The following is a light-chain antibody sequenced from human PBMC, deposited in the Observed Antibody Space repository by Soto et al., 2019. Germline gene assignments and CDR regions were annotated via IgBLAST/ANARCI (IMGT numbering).Light chain of an antibody. CDR1: SSDVGDYNY. CDR2: DVS. CDR3: SSYTSSTTRV. Sequence: ALTQPASVSGSPGQSITISCTGTSSDVGDYNYVSWYQQHPGKAPKLMIYDVSNRPSGVSNRFSGSKSGSTASLTISGLQAEDAADYYCSSYTSSTTRVFGTGTKLTVL. J-gene: IGLJ1*01. V-gene: IGLV2-14*01.